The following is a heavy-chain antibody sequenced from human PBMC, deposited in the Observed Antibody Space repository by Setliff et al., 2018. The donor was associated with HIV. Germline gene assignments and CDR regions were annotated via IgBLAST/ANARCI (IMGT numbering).Heavy chain of an antibody. D-gene: IGHD6-13*01. CDR1: GYDFTTNW. V-gene: IGHV5-51*01. J-gene: IGHJ5*01. CDR2: IRPADSDT. CDR3: ARVFSAGWFDS. Sequence: GESLTISCKTSGYDFTTNWVGWVRQMPGKGLEWMGIIRPADSDTRVNPSFQGHVTISADKSISTTYLQWSSLRASDTAMYYCARVFSAGWFDSWGQGTLVTSPQ.